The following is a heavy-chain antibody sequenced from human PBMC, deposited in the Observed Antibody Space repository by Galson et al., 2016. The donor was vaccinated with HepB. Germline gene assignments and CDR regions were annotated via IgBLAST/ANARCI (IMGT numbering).Heavy chain of an antibody. CDR2: IYHSGYT. CDR3: AREVHISSSLTTYYYFDL. Sequence: ETLSLTCTVSGGSISSYYWSWIRQPPEKGLEWIGYIYHSGYTNYNPSLKSRVTISVDTSKNQFSLRLSSVTAADTAVYYCAREVHISSSLTTYYYFDLWGRGTLVTVSS. V-gene: IGHV4-59*01. J-gene: IGHJ2*01. D-gene: IGHD2-2*01. CDR1: GGSISSYY.